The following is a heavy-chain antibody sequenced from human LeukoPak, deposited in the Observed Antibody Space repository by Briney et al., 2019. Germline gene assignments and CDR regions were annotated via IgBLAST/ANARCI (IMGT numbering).Heavy chain of an antibody. CDR2: ISYDGSNK. J-gene: IGHJ4*02. D-gene: IGHD5-18*01. V-gene: IGHV3-30*18. CDR3: AKDNSYGNFDY. Sequence: SGGSLRLSCAASGFTFSSYGMHWVRQAPGKGLEWVAVISYDGSNKYYADSVKGRFTISRDNSKNTLYLQMNSLRAEDTAVYYCAKDNSYGNFDYWGQGTLVTVSS. CDR1: GFTFSSYG.